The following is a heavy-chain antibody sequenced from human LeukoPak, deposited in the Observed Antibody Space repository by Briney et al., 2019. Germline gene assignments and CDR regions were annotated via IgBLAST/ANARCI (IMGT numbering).Heavy chain of an antibody. CDR1: GGTFSSYA. CDR2: IIPIFGTA. CDR3: AGERGLRFLEWSYDAFDI. J-gene: IGHJ3*02. Sequence: SVKVSRKASGGTFSSYAISWVRQAPGQGLEWMGGIIPIFGTANYAQKFQGRVTITTDESTSTAYMELSSLRSEDTAVYYCAGERGLRFLEWSYDAFDIWGQGTMVTVSS. D-gene: IGHD3-3*01. V-gene: IGHV1-69*05.